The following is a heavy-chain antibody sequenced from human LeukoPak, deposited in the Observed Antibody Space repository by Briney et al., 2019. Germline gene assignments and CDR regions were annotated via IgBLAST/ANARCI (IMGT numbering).Heavy chain of an antibody. CDR1: GFTVSSNY. CDR3: ARESVRIAAARNFQH. Sequence: GGSLRLSCAASGFTVSSNYMSWVRQAPGKGLEWVAVISYDGSNKYYADSVKGRFTISRDNSKNTLYLQMNSLRAEDTAVYYCARESVRIAAARNFQHWGQGTMVTVSS. J-gene: IGHJ1*01. D-gene: IGHD6-13*01. V-gene: IGHV3-30*14. CDR2: ISYDGSNK.